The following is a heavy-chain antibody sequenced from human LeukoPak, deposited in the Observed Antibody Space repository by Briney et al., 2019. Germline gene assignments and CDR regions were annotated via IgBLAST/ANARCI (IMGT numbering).Heavy chain of an antibody. D-gene: IGHD3-22*01. CDR2: IYYSGST. Sequence: SETLSLTCTVSGGSISSGDYYWSWIRQPPGKGLEWIGYIYYSGSTYYNPSLKSRVTISADTSKNQFSLKLSSVTAADTAVYYCARGYYDSSGSRYFQHWGQGTLVTVSS. CDR1: GGSISSGDYY. CDR3: ARGYYDSSGSRYFQH. J-gene: IGHJ1*01. V-gene: IGHV4-30-4*01.